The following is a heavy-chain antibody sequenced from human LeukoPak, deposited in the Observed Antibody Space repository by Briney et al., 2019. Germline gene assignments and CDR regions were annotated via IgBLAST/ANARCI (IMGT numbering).Heavy chain of an antibody. J-gene: IGHJ4*02. CDR1: GYTFTSYD. CDR3: ARGPYYAFGSGYYSPFVY. V-gene: IGHV1-8*01. CDR2: MNPNSGNT. D-gene: IGHD3-3*01. Sequence: GASVKVSCKASGYTFTSYDINWVRQATGQGLEWMGWMNPNSGNTGYAQKFQGRVTMTRNTSISTAYMELSSLRSEDTAVYYCARGPYYAFGSGYYSPFVYRGQGTLVTVSS.